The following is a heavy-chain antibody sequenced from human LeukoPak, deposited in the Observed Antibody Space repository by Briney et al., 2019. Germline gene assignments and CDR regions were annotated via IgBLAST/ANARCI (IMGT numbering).Heavy chain of an antibody. J-gene: IGHJ4*02. V-gene: IGHV3-74*01. CDR1: GFTFSSYW. D-gene: IGHD6-19*01. CDR3: ARVVGVAVAGTDY. CDR2: INTDGSGR. Sequence: GGSLRLSFAASGFTFSSYWMHWVRQAPGKGLVWVSHINTDGSGRSYADSVKGRFTISRDNAKNTLYLQMHSLRAEDTAIYFCARVVGVAVAGTDYWGQGTLVTVSS.